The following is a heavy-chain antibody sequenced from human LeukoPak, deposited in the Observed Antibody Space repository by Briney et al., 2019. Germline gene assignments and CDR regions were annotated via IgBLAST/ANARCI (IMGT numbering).Heavy chain of an antibody. CDR3: ARRAGYCTNGVCYYYYYYYMDV. CDR1: GYTFTGYY. CDR2: INPNSGGT. Sequence: ASVKVSCKASGYTFTGYYMHWVRQAPGQGLEWMGWINPNSGGTNYAQKFQGRVTMTGDTSISTAYMELSRLRSDDTAVYYCARRAGYCTNGVCYYYYYYYMDVWGKGTTVTVSS. V-gene: IGHV1-2*02. J-gene: IGHJ6*03. D-gene: IGHD2-8*01.